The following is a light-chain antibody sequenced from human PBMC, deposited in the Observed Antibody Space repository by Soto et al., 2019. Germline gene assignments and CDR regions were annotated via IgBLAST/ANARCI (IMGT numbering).Light chain of an antibody. Sequence: DIQMTQSPSTLSASVGDRVTITCRASQSISSGLAWYQKKPGKAPKVLIFDASSLESVVPSRFSGSGSATEFNLTISRLQTDDFATYYCQQYSTYTWTFGQGTKVDIK. CDR3: QQYSTYTWT. CDR2: DAS. V-gene: IGKV1-5*01. J-gene: IGKJ1*01. CDR1: QSISSG.